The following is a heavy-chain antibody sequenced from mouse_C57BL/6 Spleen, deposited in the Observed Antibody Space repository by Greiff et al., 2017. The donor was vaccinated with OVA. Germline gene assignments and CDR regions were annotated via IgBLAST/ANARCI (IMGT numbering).Heavy chain of an antibody. CDR2: IDPETGGT. J-gene: IGHJ4*01. Sequence: QVQLQQSGAELVRPGASVTLSCKASGYTFTDYEMHWVKQTPVHGLEWIGAIDPETGGTAYNQKFKGKAILTADKSSSTAYMELRSLTSEDSAVYYCTREGIYYDYDDAMDYWGQGTSVTVSS. CDR1: GYTFTDYE. D-gene: IGHD2-4*01. V-gene: IGHV1-15*01. CDR3: TREGIYYDYDDAMDY.